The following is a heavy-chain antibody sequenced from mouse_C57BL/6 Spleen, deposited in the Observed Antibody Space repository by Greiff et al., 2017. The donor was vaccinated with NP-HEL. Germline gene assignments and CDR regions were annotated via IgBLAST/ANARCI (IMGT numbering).Heavy chain of an antibody. CDR2: INPNYGTT. V-gene: IGHV1-39*01. CDR3: ARTLFKITTVVEEGFAY. CDR1: GYSFTDYN. Sequence: QLQQSGPELVKPGASVKISCKASGYSFTDYNMNWVKQSNGKSLEWIGVINPNYGTTSYNQKFKGKATLTVDQSSSTAYMQLNSLTSEDSAVYYCARTLFKITTVVEEGFAYWGQGTLVTVSA. D-gene: IGHD1-1*01. J-gene: IGHJ3*01.